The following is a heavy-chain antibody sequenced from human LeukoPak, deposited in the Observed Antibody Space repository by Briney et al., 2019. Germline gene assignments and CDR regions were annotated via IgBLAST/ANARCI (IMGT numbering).Heavy chain of an antibody. CDR3: ARTGDGSGSYSYYYGMDV. J-gene: IGHJ6*02. CDR1: VYTFTGYY. Sequence: ASVKVSCKASVYTFTGYYIHSVRQSPGQGLEWMGWINPNSGGTNYAQKFQGRVTMTRDTSISTACMVLSRLRSDDTAVYYCARTGDGSGSYSYYYGMDVWGQGTTVTVSS. CDR2: INPNSGGT. D-gene: IGHD3-10*01. V-gene: IGHV1-2*02.